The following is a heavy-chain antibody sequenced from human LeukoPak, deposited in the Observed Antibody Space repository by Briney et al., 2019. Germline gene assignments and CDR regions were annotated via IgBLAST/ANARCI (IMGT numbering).Heavy chain of an antibody. D-gene: IGHD6-13*01. CDR2: ISGSGGST. CDR3: AKPYSSSWYRVYYFDY. V-gene: IGHV3-23*01. J-gene: IGHJ4*02. Sequence: PGGSLRLSCAASGFTFSSYAMSWVRQAPGKGLEWVSAISGSGGSTYYADSVKGRFTISRDNSKNTLYLQMNSLRAEDTAVYYCAKPYSSSWYRVYYFDYWGQETLVTVSS. CDR1: GFTFSSYA.